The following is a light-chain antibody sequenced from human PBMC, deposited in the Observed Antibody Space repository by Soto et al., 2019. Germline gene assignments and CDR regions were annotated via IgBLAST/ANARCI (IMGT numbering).Light chain of an antibody. CDR1: QSVSSSY. V-gene: IGKV3-20*01. J-gene: IGKJ3*01. CDR3: QQYGSSLIT. Sequence: EIVFTQSPGTLSLSPGERATLSCRASQSVSSSYLAWYQEKPGQAPRLLIYGASSRATGIPDRFSGSGSGTDFTLTISRLEPEDFAVYYGQQYGSSLITFGPGTKVDIK. CDR2: GAS.